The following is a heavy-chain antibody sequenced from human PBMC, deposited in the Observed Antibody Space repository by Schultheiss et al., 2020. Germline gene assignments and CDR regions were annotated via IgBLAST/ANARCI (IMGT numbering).Heavy chain of an antibody. CDR2: ISWNSGSI. J-gene: IGHJ6*03. D-gene: IGHD1-1*01. CDR3: AAQRDYYYYYMDV. Sequence: GGSLRLSCAASGFTFSSYSMNWVRQAPGKGLEWVSGISWNSGSIGYADSVKGRFTISRDNAKNSLYLQMNSLRAEDTALYYCAAQRDYYYYYMDVWGKGTTVTVSS. V-gene: IGHV3-9*01. CDR1: GFTFSSYS.